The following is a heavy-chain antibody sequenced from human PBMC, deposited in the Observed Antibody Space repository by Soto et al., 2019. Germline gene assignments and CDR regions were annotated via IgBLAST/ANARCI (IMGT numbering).Heavy chain of an antibody. CDR1: GYTFSNYD. V-gene: IGHV1-8*01. CDR3: ASFVRHQLATIDF. CDR2: MNPESRNT. J-gene: IGHJ4*02. D-gene: IGHD1-26*01. Sequence: QVQLVQSGAEVKEPGASVRVSCKASGYTFSNYDINWVRQATGQGLEWMGWMNPESRNTGYAQKFQGRVTMTRDTSISTAYMELTSLRSEDTAVYYCASFVRHQLATIDFWGQGTLVTVSS.